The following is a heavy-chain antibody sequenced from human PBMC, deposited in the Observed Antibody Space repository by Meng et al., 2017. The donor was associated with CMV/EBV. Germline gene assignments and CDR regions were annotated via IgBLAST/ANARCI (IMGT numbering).Heavy chain of an antibody. CDR3: AHVGPNSSSWSTSFDY. V-gene: IGHV2-5*01. J-gene: IGHJ4*02. Sequence: SGPTLVKPTQTLTLTCTFSGFSLSTSGVGVGWIRQPPGKALEWLALIYWNDDKRYSPSLKSRLTITKDTSKNQVVLTMTNMDPVDTATHYCAHVGPNSSSWSTSFDYWGQGTLVTVSS. CDR2: IYWNDDK. D-gene: IGHD6-13*01. CDR1: GFSLSTSGVG.